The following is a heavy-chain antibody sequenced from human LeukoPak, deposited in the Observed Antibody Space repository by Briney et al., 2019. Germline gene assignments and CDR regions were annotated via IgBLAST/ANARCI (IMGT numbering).Heavy chain of an antibody. CDR2: IYWDDDK. CDR3: AHSYCSSTSCYALDY. D-gene: IGHD2-2*01. Sequence: SGPTLVKPTQTLTLTCTFSGFSLSTSGVGVGWIRQPPGKALEWLALIYWDDDKRYSPPLKSRLTITKDTSKNQVVPTMTNMDPVDTATYYCAHSYCSSTSCYALDYWGQGTLVTVSS. V-gene: IGHV2-5*02. CDR1: GFSLSTSGVG. J-gene: IGHJ4*02.